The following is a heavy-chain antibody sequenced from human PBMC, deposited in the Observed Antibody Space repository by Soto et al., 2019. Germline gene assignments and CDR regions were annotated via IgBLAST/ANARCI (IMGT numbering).Heavy chain of an antibody. Sequence: EVQLLESGGGLVQPGGSLRLSCAASGVTFSSYAMSWVRQAPGKGLEWVSAISGSGGSTYYADSVKGRFTISRDNSKNTLYLQMNSLRAEDTAVYYCAKDCPDCYGAHPYYGMDVWGQGTTVTVSS. J-gene: IGHJ6*02. CDR1: GVTFSSYA. CDR2: ISGSGGST. D-gene: IGHD2-21*01. CDR3: AKDCPDCYGAHPYYGMDV. V-gene: IGHV3-23*01.